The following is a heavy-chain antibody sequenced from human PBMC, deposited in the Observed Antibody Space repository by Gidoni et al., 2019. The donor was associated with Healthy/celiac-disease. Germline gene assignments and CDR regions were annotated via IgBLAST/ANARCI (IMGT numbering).Heavy chain of an antibody. V-gene: IGHV2-26*01. CDR3: ARIIICGGDCYRSPLRENQENDAFDI. J-gene: IGHJ3*02. CDR2: IFANDKK. CDR1: GFSLSNARLG. D-gene: IGHD2-21*02. Sequence: QVTLKESGPVLVKPTETLTLTCPVSGFSLSNARLGVSWIRQPPGKSREWLAHIFANDKKSYRTPLKSRLTISKDTSKSQVVLTMTNMDHVDTATYYCARIIICGGDCYRSPLRENQENDAFDIWGQGTMVTVSS.